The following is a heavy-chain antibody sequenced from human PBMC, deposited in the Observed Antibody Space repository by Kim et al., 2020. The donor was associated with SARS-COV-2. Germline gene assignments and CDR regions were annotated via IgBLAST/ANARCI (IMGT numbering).Heavy chain of an antibody. Sequence: GGSLRLSCAASGFTFSNAWMSWVRQAPGKGLEWVGRIKSKTDGGTTDYAAPVKGRFTISRDDSKNTLYLQMNSLKTEDTAVYYCTTVLDLYYYGSGSYPACDYWGQGTLVTVSS. J-gene: IGHJ4*02. CDR2: IKSKTDGGTT. V-gene: IGHV3-15*01. CDR3: TTVLDLYYYGSGSYPACDY. D-gene: IGHD3-10*01. CDR1: GFTFSNAW.